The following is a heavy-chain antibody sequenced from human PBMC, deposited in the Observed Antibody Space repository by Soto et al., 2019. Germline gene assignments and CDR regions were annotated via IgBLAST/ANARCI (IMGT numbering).Heavy chain of an antibody. Sequence: GSGPTLVNPTETLTLTCTVSGFSLSNVRMGVSWIRQPPGKALEWLAHIFSNDEKSYSTSLKSRLTISKDTSKSQVVLTMTNMDPVDTATYYCARGQYDFWSGYYNEYYYYYGMDVWGQGTTVTVSS. CDR2: IFSNDEK. CDR1: GFSLSNVRMG. V-gene: IGHV2-26*01. CDR3: ARGQYDFWSGYYNEYYYYYGMDV. J-gene: IGHJ6*02. D-gene: IGHD3-3*01.